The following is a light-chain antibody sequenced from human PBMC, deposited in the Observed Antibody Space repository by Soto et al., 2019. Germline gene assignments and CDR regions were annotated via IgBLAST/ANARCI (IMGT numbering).Light chain of an antibody. J-gene: IGKJ1*01. V-gene: IGKV1-5*01. CDR3: QQYNRFWT. CDR2: DAS. CDR1: QSISNW. Sequence: DIQMTQSPSTLSASVGDRVTITCRASQSISNWLAWYQQRPGKAPKLLIYDASILEGGVPSRFSGSGSGTEFTLTISSLQPDDFATYYCQQYNRFWTFGQGTKVEI.